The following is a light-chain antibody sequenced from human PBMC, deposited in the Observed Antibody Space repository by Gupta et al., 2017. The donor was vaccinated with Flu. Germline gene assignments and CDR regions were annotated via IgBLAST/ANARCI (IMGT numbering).Light chain of an antibody. CDR1: QSVSSY. CDR3: QQRSHWPRT. Sequence: EIVLTQSPVTLSLSPGERATLSCRASQSVSSYLAWYQQKPGQAPRILIYDASNRATGIPARFSGSGSGTEFTLTISSLEPEDFAVYYCQQRSHWPRTFGQGTKVEIK. V-gene: IGKV3-11*01. CDR2: DAS. J-gene: IGKJ1*01.